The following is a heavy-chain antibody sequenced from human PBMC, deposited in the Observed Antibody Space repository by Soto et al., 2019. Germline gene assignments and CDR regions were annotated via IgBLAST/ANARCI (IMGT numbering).Heavy chain of an antibody. CDR1: GYTFTGYY. CDR2: INPNSGGT. D-gene: IGHD3-3*01. CDR3: ARANSWTPRYYYYGMDV. V-gene: IGHV1-2*02. J-gene: IGHJ6*02. Sequence: ASVKVSCKASGYTFTGYYMHWVRQAPGQGLEWMGWINPNSGGTNYAQKFQGRVTMTRDTSISTAYMELSRLRSDDTAVYYCARANSWTPRYYYYGMDVWGQGTTVTVSS.